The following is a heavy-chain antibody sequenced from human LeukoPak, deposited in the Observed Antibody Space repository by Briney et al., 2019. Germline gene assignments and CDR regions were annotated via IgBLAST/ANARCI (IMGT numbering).Heavy chain of an antibody. V-gene: IGHV1-2*02. CDR1: GYTFTGYY. J-gene: IGHJ6*03. CDR3: ARDMTTVDYYYYYMDV. CDR2: INPNSGGT. D-gene: IGHD4-23*01. Sequence: GASVKVSCKASGYTFTGYYMHWVRQAPGQGLEWMGWINPNSGGTNYAQKFQGRVTMTRDTSISTAYMELSRLRSDDTAVYYCARDMTTVDYYYYYMDVWGKGTTVTVSS.